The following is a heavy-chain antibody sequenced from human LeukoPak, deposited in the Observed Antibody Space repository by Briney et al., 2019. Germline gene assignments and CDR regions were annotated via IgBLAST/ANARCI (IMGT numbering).Heavy chain of an antibody. CDR3: ARSNWFDP. J-gene: IGHJ5*02. CDR2: INHSGST. V-gene: IGHV4-39*07. CDR1: GGSISSGGYY. Sequence: SETLSLTCTVSGGSISSGGYYWSWIRQPPGKGLEWIGEINHSGSTNYNPSLKSRVTISVDTSKNQFSLKLSSVTAADTAVYYCARSNWFDPWGQGTLVTVSS.